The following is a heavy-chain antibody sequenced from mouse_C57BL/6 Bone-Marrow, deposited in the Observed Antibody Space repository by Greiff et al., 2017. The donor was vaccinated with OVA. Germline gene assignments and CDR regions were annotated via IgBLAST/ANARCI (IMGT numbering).Heavy chain of an antibody. J-gene: IGHJ3*01. V-gene: IGHV1-58*01. CDR3: ARHYGSSLFAY. CDR1: GYTFTSYG. CDR2: IYIGNDYT. Sequence: VQLQQSGAELVRPGSSVKMSCKTSGYTFTSYGINWVKQRPGQGLEWIGYIYIGNDYTEYNEKFKGKATLTSDTSSSTAYMQLSSLTSEDSAIYFCARHYGSSLFAYWGQGTLVTVSA. D-gene: IGHD1-1*01.